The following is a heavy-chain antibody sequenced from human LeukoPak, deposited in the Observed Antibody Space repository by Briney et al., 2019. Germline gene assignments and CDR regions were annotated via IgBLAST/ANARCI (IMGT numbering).Heavy chain of an antibody. V-gene: IGHV4-61*01. J-gene: IGHJ4*02. Sequence: SETLSLTCTVSGVSVSSGSYYWSWIRQPPGKGLEWIGYIYYSGSTNYNPSLKSRVTISVDTSKNQFSLKLSSVTAADTAVYYCAREGEYSSSSYWGQGTLVTVSS. D-gene: IGHD6-13*01. CDR1: GVSVSSGSYY. CDR3: AREGEYSSSSY. CDR2: IYYSGST.